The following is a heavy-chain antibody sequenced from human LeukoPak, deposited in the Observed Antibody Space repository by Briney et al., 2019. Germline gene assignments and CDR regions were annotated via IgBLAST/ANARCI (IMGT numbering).Heavy chain of an antibody. V-gene: IGHV3-23*01. J-gene: IGHJ4*02. CDR2: IHGSSGST. CDR1: GFTFSNYG. D-gene: IGHD3-10*01. CDR3: AKDPGAPLGFDY. Sequence: PGGSLRLSCSASGFTFSNYGMSWVRQAPGKGLEWVSGIHGSSGSTYYADSVKGRSSISRDNSKNTLYLQMNSLRADDTAVYYCAKDPGAPLGFDYWGQGTLVTVSS.